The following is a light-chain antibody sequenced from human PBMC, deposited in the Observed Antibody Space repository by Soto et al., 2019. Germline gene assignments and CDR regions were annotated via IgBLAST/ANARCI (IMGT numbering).Light chain of an antibody. J-gene: IGKJ4*01. CDR3: QQYNSYSLT. CDR2: DAS. Sequence: DIQMTQSPSSLSASVGDRVTITCRASQGIRNDLGWYQQKTGKAPKSLIYDASILQGGVPSRFRGSGSGTEFTLTISRLQPDDFETYYCQQYNSYSLTFGGGTKVDIK. V-gene: IGKV1-17*01. CDR1: QGIRND.